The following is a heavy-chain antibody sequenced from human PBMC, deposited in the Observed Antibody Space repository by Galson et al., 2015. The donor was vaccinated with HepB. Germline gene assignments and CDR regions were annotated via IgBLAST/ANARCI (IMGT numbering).Heavy chain of an antibody. CDR1: GGSTSSGDYY. CDR2: IYYSGST. V-gene: IGHV4-30-4*01. D-gene: IGHD3-22*01. J-gene: IGHJ3*02. CDR3: ARDWSGITMIAEAAFDI. Sequence: TLSLTCTVSGGSTSSGDYYWSWIRQPPGKGLEWIGYIYYSGSTYYNPSLKSRVTISLDTSKNQFSLKLSSVTAADTAVYYCARDWSGITMIAEAAFDIWGQGTMVTVSS.